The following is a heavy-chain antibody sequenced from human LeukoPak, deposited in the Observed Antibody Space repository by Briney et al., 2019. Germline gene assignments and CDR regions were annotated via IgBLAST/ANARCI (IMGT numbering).Heavy chain of an antibody. CDR3: AKDSFVGTTSYLDS. J-gene: IGHJ4*02. D-gene: IGHD1-26*01. CDR2: INWNGGST. V-gene: IGHV3-20*04. CDR1: GFTFDDYG. Sequence: GGSLRLSCAASGFTFDDYGMSWVRQAPGKGLEWVSGINWNGGSTGYADSVKGRFTVSRDNSKSSLYLQLNSLTPEDTAFYYCAKDSFVGTTSYLDSWGQGTLVTVSS.